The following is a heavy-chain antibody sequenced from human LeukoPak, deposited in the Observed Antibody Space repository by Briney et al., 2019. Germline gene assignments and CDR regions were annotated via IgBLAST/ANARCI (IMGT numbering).Heavy chain of an antibody. CDR1: GFTFGTYA. J-gene: IGHJ4*02. CDR2: ISGGGGST. V-gene: IGHV3-23*01. CDR3: AKGSLGDIVTTTALDY. Sequence: GGSLRLSCAASGFTFGTYAMTWVRQAPGKGLEWVSGISGGGGSTYYADSVKGRFTISRDNSKNTLYLQMNSLRVEDTAVYYCAKGSLGDIVTTTALDYWGQGTLVTVSS. D-gene: IGHD5-12*01.